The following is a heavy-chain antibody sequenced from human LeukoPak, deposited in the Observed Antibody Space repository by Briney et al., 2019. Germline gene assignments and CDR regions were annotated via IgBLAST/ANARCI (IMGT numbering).Heavy chain of an antibody. CDR1: GASISRYY. V-gene: IGHV4-59*12. CDR2: FHHSGNT. Sequence: PSETLSLTCSVSGASISRYYWSWIRQPPGKGLEWIGYFHHSGNTNYSPSLSSRITMSVDTSKNQFSLRLNSVTAADTAIYYCARRAAALDSWGQGTLVTVSS. D-gene: IGHD6-13*01. CDR3: ARRAAALDS. J-gene: IGHJ4*02.